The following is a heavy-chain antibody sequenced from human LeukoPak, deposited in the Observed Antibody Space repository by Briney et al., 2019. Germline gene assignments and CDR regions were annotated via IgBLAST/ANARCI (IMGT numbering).Heavy chain of an antibody. V-gene: IGHV3-7*01. CDR3: ARHVGISF. J-gene: IGHJ4*02. CDR1: GFTFSGAG. CDR2: IREDGTEK. Sequence: GGSLRLSCTASGFTFSGAGMTWVRQAPGKGLEWVANIREDGTEKNYVDSVKGRFTISRDNAKNSLFLQMSNLRDNDTAIYYCARHVGISFWGQGTLVTVSS. D-gene: IGHD7-27*01.